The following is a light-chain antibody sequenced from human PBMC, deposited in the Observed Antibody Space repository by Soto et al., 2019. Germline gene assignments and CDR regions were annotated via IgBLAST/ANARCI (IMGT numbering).Light chain of an antibody. CDR3: QQGSNWPRT. V-gene: IGKV3-11*01. Sequence: EIVLTQSPATLSLSPGERATLSCRASQSVSSYLAWNQQKPGQAPRLLIYDASNRATGIPARFSGSGSGTDFTLTISGLEPEDFAVYYCQQGSNWPRTFGQGTKVEIK. CDR1: QSVSSY. CDR2: DAS. J-gene: IGKJ2*01.